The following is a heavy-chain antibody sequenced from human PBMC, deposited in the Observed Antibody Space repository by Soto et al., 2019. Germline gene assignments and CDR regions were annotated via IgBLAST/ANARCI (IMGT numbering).Heavy chain of an antibody. Sequence: SETLSLTCTVSGASISSYYWSWIRQPPGKGLEWIGYIYYNGNTDYKPSLQSRVTISIEPSKSHFSLRLSSVTAADTAVYYCARYTGGIGRNGIDDWGQGTLVIVSX. D-gene: IGHD1-1*01. V-gene: IGHV4-59*01. J-gene: IGHJ4*02. CDR3: ARYTGGIGRNGIDD. CDR2: IYYNGNT. CDR1: GASISSYY.